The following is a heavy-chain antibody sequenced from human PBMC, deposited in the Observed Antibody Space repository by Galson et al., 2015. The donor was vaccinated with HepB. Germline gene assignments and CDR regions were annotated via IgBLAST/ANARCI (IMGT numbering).Heavy chain of an antibody. CDR3: ARLPWGIAAAASGGFDY. V-gene: IGHV5-10-1*01. CDR1: GYSFTSYW. Sequence: QSGAEVKKPGESLRISCKGSGYSFTSYWISWVRQMPGKGLEWMGRIDPSDSYTNYSPSFQGHVTTSADKSISTAYLQWSSLKASDTAMYYCARLPWGIAAAASGGFDYWGQGTLVTVSS. CDR2: IDPSDSYT. D-gene: IGHD6-13*01. J-gene: IGHJ4*02.